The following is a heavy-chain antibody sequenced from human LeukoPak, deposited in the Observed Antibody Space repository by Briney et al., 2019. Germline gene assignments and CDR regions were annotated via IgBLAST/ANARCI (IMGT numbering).Heavy chain of an antibody. Sequence: SGPTLVKPTQTLTLTCTFSVFSLSTSAVGVGWIRQPPGKALEWLAFIYWDDDKRYSPSLKSRLTITKDTSKNQVVLTMTNMDPVDTATYYCAHRHTSGSLAFWGQGTMVTVSS. J-gene: IGHJ4*02. V-gene: IGHV2-5*02. D-gene: IGHD3-10*01. CDR2: IYWDDDK. CDR1: VFSLSTSAVG. CDR3: AHRHTSGSLAF.